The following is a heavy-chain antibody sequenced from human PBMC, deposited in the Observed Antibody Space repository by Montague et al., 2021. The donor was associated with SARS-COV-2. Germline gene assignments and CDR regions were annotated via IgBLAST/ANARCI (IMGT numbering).Heavy chain of an antibody. CDR1: GYSISSGYC. CDR2: IYHSGST. Sequence: SETLSLTCTVSGYSISSGYCWGWIRQPPWKGLEWIGSIYHSGSTXXNPXXXSRVTISVDTSKNQFSLKLSSVTAADTAVYYCARSQDCSTTSCHFDYWGQGTLVTVSS. V-gene: IGHV4-38-2*02. J-gene: IGHJ4*02. CDR3: ARSQDCSTTSCHFDY. D-gene: IGHD2-2*01.